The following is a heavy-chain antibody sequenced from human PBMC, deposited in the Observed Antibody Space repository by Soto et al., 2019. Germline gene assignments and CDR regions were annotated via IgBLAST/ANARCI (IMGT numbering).Heavy chain of an antibody. Sequence: VKVSCKASGYSFSNYGISWVREAPGQGLEWMGWISTYNGDTEYPQKVQGRVTMTTDTSTSTAYLELRSLSSDDTAVYYCARDRGYYESTGYLGHALDVWGQGTMVTVS. CDR1: GYSFSNYG. CDR2: ISTYNGDT. CDR3: ARDRGYYESTGYLGHALDV. J-gene: IGHJ3*01. D-gene: IGHD3-22*01. V-gene: IGHV1-18*01.